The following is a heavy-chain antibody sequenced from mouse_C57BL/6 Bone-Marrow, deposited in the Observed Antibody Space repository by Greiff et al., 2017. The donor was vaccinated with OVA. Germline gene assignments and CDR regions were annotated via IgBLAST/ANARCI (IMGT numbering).Heavy chain of an antibody. CDR1: GFNIKDDY. CDR3: ATVLYYCSSDDSMDY. D-gene: IGHD1-1*01. J-gene: IGHJ4*01. CDR2: IDTENGDT. Sequence: EVQLQQSGAELVRPGASVKLSCKASGFNIKDDYMHWVKQRPEQGLEWIGWIDTENGDTEYDSKFTGKATITADTSSTTAYMQLSSLTTEDTAVYYCATVLYYCSSDDSMDYWGQGTAVTVSS. V-gene: IGHV14-4*01.